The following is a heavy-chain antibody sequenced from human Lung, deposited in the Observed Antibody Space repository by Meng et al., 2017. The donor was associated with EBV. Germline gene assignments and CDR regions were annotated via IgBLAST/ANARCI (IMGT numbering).Heavy chain of an antibody. D-gene: IGHD5-12*01. CDR1: GGSISSSRHY. Sequence: QPQLQEAGPGLVKPSDTLSLLCTVSGGSISSSRHYWGWIRQPPGKGLEWIGSIYYSGSTYYNPSLRSRFTMSLDTSKNQFSLKLSSVTATDTAVYYCARHDGGYGDYFDHWGQGTLVTVSS. V-gene: IGHV4-39*01. CDR3: ARHDGGYGDYFDH. CDR2: IYYSGST. J-gene: IGHJ4*02.